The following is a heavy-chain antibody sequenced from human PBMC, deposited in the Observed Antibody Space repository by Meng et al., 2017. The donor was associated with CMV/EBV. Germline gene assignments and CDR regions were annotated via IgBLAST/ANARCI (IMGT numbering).Heavy chain of an antibody. V-gene: IGHV1-69*04. Sequence: SVKVSCKASGGTFSSYTISWVRQAPGQGLEWMGRIIPILGIANYAQKFQGRVTITADKSTSTAYMELSSLRSGDTAVYHCARDGRYCSSTSCYVVGNYYYYYGMDVWGQGTTVTVSS. CDR1: GGTFSSYT. CDR2: IIPILGIA. CDR3: ARDGRYCSSTSCYVVGNYYYYYGMDV. J-gene: IGHJ6*02. D-gene: IGHD2-2*01.